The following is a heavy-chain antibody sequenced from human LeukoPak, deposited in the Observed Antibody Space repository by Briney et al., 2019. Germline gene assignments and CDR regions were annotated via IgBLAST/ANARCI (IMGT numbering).Heavy chain of an antibody. D-gene: IGHD5-18*01. CDR1: GGSFGGYY. J-gene: IGHJ6*02. Sequence: SETLSLTCAVYGGSFGGYYWSWIRQPPGKGLEWIGEINHSGSTNYNPSLKSRVTISVDTSKNQFSLKLSSVTAADTAVYYCARGRLNTAMVAAYYYYGMDVWGQGTTVTVSS. CDR2: INHSGST. CDR3: ARGRLNTAMVAAYYYYGMDV. V-gene: IGHV4-34*01.